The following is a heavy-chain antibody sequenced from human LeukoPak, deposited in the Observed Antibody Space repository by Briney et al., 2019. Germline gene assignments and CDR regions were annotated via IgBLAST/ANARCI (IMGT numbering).Heavy chain of an antibody. J-gene: IGHJ6*02. CDR3: AKFSGGALYYDGRDV. V-gene: IGHV3-23*01. Sequence: GGSLRLSCAASGFTFNNYAMNWVRQAPGKGLEWVSVISGSGGTTYYADSVKGRFTISRDSSKDTLYLQMNSLRAEDTAVYYCAKFSGGALYYDGRDVGGQGPTVTVPS. CDR1: GFTFNNYA. CDR2: ISGSGGTT. D-gene: IGHD3-10*01.